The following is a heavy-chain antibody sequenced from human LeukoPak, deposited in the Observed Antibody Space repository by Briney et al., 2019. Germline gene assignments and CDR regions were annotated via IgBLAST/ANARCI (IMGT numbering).Heavy chain of an antibody. CDR3: ASQYYYGSGSYGWSYGMDV. J-gene: IGHJ6*02. D-gene: IGHD3-10*01. Sequence: SETLSLTCTVSGGSISSSSYYWGWIRQPPGKGLEWIGSIYYSGSTYYNPSLKSRVTISVDTSKNQFSLKLSSVTAADTAVYYCASQYYYGSGSYGWSYGMDVRGQGTTVTVSS. V-gene: IGHV4-39*01. CDR1: GGSISSSSYY. CDR2: IYYSGST.